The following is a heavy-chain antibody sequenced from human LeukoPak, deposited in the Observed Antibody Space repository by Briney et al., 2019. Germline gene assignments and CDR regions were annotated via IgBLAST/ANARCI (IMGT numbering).Heavy chain of an antibody. V-gene: IGHV4-61*02. J-gene: IGHJ4*02. CDR1: GGSISSGSYD. Sequence: SETLSLTCTVSGGSISSGSYDWSWIRQPAGKGLEWIGRIYTSGSTNYNPSLKSRVTISVDTSKNQFSLKLSSVTAADTAVYYCARGSDEKYYYDSSIDYWGQGTLVTVSS. D-gene: IGHD3-22*01. CDR2: IYTSGST. CDR3: ARGSDEKYYYDSSIDY.